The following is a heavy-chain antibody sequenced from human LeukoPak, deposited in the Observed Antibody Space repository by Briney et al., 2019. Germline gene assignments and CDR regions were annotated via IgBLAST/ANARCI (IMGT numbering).Heavy chain of an antibody. D-gene: IGHD6-13*01. CDR3: ARRSIAAAGTHLAPWELLEGRFDY. V-gene: IGHV5-51*01. J-gene: IGHJ4*02. Sequence: GESLKISCKGSGYSFTSYWIGWVRQMPGKGLEWMGIIYPGDSDTRYSPSFQGQVTISADKSISTAYLQWSSLKASDTAMYYCARRSIAAAGTHLAPWELLEGRFDYWGQGTLVTVSS. CDR1: GYSFTSYW. CDR2: IYPGDSDT.